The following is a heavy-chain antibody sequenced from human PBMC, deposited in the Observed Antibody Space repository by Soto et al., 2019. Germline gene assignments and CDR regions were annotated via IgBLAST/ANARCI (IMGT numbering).Heavy chain of an antibody. V-gene: IGHV3-33*01. D-gene: IGHD3-22*01. CDR3: GRVGCYDSCGYYYGGYLDY. Sequence: QVQLVESGGGVVQPGRSLRLSCAGSGFTFNSYGMHWVRQAPGKGLEWVADVRYDGSKKYYADSVKGRFTISRDNSQSKLYLQRHTLRDEDEAVCYCGRVGCYDSCGYYYGGYLDYWGQCARVTVSS. CDR2: VRYDGSKK. J-gene: IGHJ4*02. CDR1: GFTFNSYG.